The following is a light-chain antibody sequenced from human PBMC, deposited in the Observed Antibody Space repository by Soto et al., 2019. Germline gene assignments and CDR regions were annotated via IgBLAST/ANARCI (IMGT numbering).Light chain of an antibody. Sequence: QSVLTQPASVSGSPGQSITISCTGTSSDVGGYNYVSWYQQHPGKAPKLMIYEVSNRPSGVSNRFSGSKSGNTASLTISGPQAEDEADYYCRSYTSSSTYVFGTGTKVSVL. CDR2: EVS. V-gene: IGLV2-14*01. CDR1: SSDVGGYNY. CDR3: RSYTSSSTYV. J-gene: IGLJ1*01.